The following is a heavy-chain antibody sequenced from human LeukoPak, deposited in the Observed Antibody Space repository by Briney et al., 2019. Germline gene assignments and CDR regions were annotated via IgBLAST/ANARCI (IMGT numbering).Heavy chain of an antibody. CDR3: ASDGGPLTGAWYYFDY. Sequence: PGRSLRLSCAASGFSFSSYAMHWVRQAPGKGLEWVAVMSYDGSNKYYADSVKGRFTISRDNSKNTLYLQMNSLRAEDTAVYYCASDGGPLTGAWYYFDYWGQGTLVTVSS. J-gene: IGHJ4*02. CDR2: MSYDGSNK. D-gene: IGHD7-27*01. V-gene: IGHV3-30-3*01. CDR1: GFSFSSYA.